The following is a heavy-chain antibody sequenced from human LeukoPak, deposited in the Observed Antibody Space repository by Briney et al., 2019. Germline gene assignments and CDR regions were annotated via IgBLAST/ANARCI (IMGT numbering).Heavy chain of an antibody. CDR3: ASSLLSFSWYFDL. Sequence: SETLSLTCNVSGGSIRGYYWGWIRQPPGKGLEWIGSIYYSGSTYYNPSLKSRVTISVDTSKNQFSLKLSSVTAADTAVYYCASSLLSFSWYFDLWGRGTLVTVSS. J-gene: IGHJ2*01. D-gene: IGHD1-26*01. V-gene: IGHV4-39*07. CDR2: IYYSGST. CDR1: GGSIRGYY.